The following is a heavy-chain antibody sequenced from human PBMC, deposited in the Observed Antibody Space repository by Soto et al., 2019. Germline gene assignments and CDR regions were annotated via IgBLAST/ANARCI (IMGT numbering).Heavy chain of an antibody. J-gene: IGHJ4*02. CDR3: ASDGYSSGWYGMDY. D-gene: IGHD6-19*01. CDR2: TSNDGSNK. V-gene: IGHV3-30-3*01. Sequence: LRLSCAASGFTFSAYAMHWVRQAPGKGLEWVAVTSNDGSNKYYADPVKGRFTISRDNSKNTLYLQMNSLRAEDTAVYYCASDGYSSGWYGMDYWGQGTLVTVSS. CDR1: GFTFSAYA.